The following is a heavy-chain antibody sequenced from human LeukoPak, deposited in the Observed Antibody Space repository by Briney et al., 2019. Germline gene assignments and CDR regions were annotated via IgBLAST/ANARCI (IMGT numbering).Heavy chain of an antibody. Sequence: ASVKVSCKTSGYTFTGYYLHWVRQAPGQGLEWMGWINPNSGDTNYAQKFQGRVTMTRDTSINTAYMELSRLRSDDTVVYYCATVYSSGWNFHYWGQGTLVTVSS. CDR1: GYTFTGYY. D-gene: IGHD6-19*01. J-gene: IGHJ4*02. CDR2: INPNSGDT. V-gene: IGHV1-2*02. CDR3: ATVYSSGWNFHY.